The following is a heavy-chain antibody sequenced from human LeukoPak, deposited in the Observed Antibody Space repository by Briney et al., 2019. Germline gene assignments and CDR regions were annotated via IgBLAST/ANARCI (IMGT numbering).Heavy chain of an antibody. CDR1: GFTLSSFG. CDR2: IWYDGSNK. D-gene: IGHD3-22*01. J-gene: IGHJ4*02. Sequence: SAKSLRLSCAASGFTLSSFGMHWVRQAPGKGLEWVAVIWYDGSNKYYADSVKGRFTIARDNYKNTLYLQMNSLRAEDTAVYYCARELPPVVTYYFDYWGQGTLVTVSS. CDR3: ARELPPVVTYYFDY. V-gene: IGHV3-33*01.